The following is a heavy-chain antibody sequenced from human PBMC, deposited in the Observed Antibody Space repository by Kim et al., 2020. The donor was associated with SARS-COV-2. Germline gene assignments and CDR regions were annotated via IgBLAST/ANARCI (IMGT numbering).Heavy chain of an antibody. V-gene: IGHV3-23*01. Sequence: YNADCVTCRYTISRDNSKSRRYLQMNSQRAGDTAVYYCAKWGIAAAGFDYWGQGTLVTVSS. J-gene: IGHJ4*02. D-gene: IGHD6-13*01. CDR3: AKWGIAAAGFDY.